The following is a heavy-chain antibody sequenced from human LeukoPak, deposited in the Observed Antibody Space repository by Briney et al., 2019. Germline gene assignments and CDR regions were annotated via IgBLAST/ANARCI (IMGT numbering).Heavy chain of an antibody. Sequence: SETLSLTCTVSGASITSYYWSWIRQPAGKGLEWIGRIYTSGSTNYNPSLKSRVTMSVDTSKNQFSLKLSSATAADTAVYYCARGRFGELFHYYMDVWGKGTTVTISS. D-gene: IGHD3-10*01. CDR3: ARGRFGELFHYYMDV. V-gene: IGHV4-4*07. CDR2: IYTSGST. CDR1: GASITSYY. J-gene: IGHJ6*03.